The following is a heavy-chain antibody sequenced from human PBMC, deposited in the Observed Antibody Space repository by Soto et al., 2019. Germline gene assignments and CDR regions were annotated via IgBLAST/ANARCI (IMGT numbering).Heavy chain of an antibody. V-gene: IGHV3-33*01. CDR2: IRYDGSNK. D-gene: IGHD6-19*01. J-gene: IGHJ3*02. CDR1: RFTFSTYG. Sequence: QVQLVESGGGVVQPGRSLRLSCAASRFTFSTYGMHWVRQAPGKGLEWVAVIRYDGSNKYYADSVKGRFSISRVNSKNTLYLQMNSLRAEDTALYYCARDSGTSGWNDAFDIWGQGTMVTVSS. CDR3: ARDSGTSGWNDAFDI.